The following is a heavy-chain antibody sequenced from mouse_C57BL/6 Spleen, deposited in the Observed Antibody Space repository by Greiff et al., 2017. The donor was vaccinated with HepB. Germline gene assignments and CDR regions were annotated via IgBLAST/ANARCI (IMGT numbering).Heavy chain of an antibody. CDR2: IYPGDGDT. Sequence: VQLQQSGAELVKPGASVKISSKASGYAFSSYWMNWVKQRPGKGLEWIGQIYPGDGDTNYNGKFKGKATLTADKSSSTAYMQLSSLTSEDSAVYFCARLGDDYAWFAYWGQGTLVTVSA. J-gene: IGHJ3*01. V-gene: IGHV1-80*01. D-gene: IGHD2-4*01. CDR3: ARLGDDYAWFAY. CDR1: GYAFSSYW.